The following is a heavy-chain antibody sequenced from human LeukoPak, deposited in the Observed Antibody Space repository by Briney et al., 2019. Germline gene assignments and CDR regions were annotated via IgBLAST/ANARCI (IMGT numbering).Heavy chain of an antibody. Sequence: PSETLSLTCAVYGGSFSGYYWSWIRQLPGKGLEWIGEINHSGSTNYNPSLKSRVTISVDTSKNQFSLKLSSVTAADTAVYYCARSVAARPREDFDYWGQGTLVTVSS. CDR2: INHSGST. CDR1: GGSFSGYY. CDR3: ARSVAARPREDFDY. D-gene: IGHD6-6*01. V-gene: IGHV4-34*01. J-gene: IGHJ4*02.